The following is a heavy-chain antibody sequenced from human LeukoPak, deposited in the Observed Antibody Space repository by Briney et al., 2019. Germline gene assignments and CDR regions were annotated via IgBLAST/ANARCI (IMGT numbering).Heavy chain of an antibody. CDR1: GYSFTSYW. CDR3: AIQGSSIAVTVDY. Sequence: GESLKISRKGSGYSFTSYWIGWVRQMPGKGLEWMGIIYPGDSDTRYSPSFQGQVTISADKSISTAYLQWSSLKASDTAMYYCAIQGSSIAVTVDYWGQGTLVTVSS. J-gene: IGHJ4*02. V-gene: IGHV5-51*01. CDR2: IYPGDSDT. D-gene: IGHD6-19*01.